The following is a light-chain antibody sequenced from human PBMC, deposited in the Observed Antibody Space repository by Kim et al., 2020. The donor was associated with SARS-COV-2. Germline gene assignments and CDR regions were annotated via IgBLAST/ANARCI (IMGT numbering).Light chain of an antibody. J-gene: IGKJ1*01. Sequence: DIVMTQSPLSLPVTPGEPASISCRSSQSLLHSNGYNYLDWYLQKPGQSPQLLIYLGSYRASGVPDRFSGSGSGTDFTLKISRVEAEDVGVYYCMQALQTPWTFGQGTKVHIK. CDR1: QSLLHSNGYNY. V-gene: IGKV2-28*01. CDR3: MQALQTPWT. CDR2: LGS.